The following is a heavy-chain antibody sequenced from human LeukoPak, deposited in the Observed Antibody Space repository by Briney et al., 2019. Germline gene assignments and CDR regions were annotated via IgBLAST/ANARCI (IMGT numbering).Heavy chain of an antibody. CDR3: ARAPATYDSSGYYPEYFQH. Sequence: SETLSLTCTVSGGSISSSSYYWGWIRQPPGKGLEWIGYIYHSGSTYYNPSLKSRVTISVDRSKNQFSLKLSSVTAADTAVYYCARAPATYDSSGYYPEYFQHWGQGTLVTVSS. CDR1: GGSISSSSYY. D-gene: IGHD3-22*01. CDR2: IYHSGST. J-gene: IGHJ1*01. V-gene: IGHV4-30-2*01.